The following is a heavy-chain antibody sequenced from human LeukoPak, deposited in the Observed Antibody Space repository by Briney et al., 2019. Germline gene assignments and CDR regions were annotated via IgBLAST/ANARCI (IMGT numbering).Heavy chain of an antibody. D-gene: IGHD3-22*01. CDR3: ARGITMIVVVPDY. V-gene: IGHV3-33*01. J-gene: IGHJ4*02. CDR2: IWSDGSNK. Sequence: PGGSLRLSCAASGFTFSSYGMHWVRQAPGKGLEWVTVIWSDGSNKYYADSVKGRFTISRDNSKNTLYLQMNSLRAEDTAVYYCARGITMIVVVPDYWGQGTLVTVSS. CDR1: GFTFSSYG.